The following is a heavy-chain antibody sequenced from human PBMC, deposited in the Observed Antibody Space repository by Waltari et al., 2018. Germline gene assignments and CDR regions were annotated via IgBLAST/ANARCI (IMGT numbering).Heavy chain of an antibody. CDR1: GFNFSNYW. V-gene: IGHV5-51*01. CDR3: ARHRTRSTLYNWFDP. D-gene: IGHD2-15*01. Sequence: EVQLVQSGADVTKPGESLRISCQGSGFNFSNYWIGWVRQMPGKGLEWMGIIYPGDSDTRYSPSFQGQVTMSVDKSIRTAYLQWNSLKASDTAIYYCARHRTRSTLYNWFDPWGQGTQVSVSS. J-gene: IGHJ5*02. CDR2: IYPGDSDT.